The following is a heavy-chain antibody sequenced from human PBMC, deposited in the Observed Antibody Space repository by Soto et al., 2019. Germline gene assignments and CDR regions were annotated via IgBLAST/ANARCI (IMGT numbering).Heavy chain of an antibody. J-gene: IGHJ4*02. CDR2: ISQSGST. CDR1: SGSFSGYY. CDR3: AREPEVSGSSQSRSDF. Sequence: SETLSLTCSLYSGSFSGYYWSWIRQPPGKGLEWIGEISQSGSTNYSPSLKSRGSISIDTSKKQFSLNLASVSAAATAVYYYAREPEVSGSSQSRSDFWGQGTLVTVSS. D-gene: IGHD6-6*01. V-gene: IGHV4-34*01.